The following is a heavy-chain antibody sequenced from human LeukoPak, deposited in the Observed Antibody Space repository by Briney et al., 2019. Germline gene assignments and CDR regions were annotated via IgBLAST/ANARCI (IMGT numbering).Heavy chain of an antibody. D-gene: IGHD3-22*01. Sequence: PGGSLRLSCAASGFTFSSYAMSWVRQAPGKGLEWVSAISGSGGSTYYADSVKGRFTISRDNSKNTLYLQMNSLRAEDTAVYYCAKDLSYYDSSGSDFSFDYWGQGTLVTVSS. CDR2: ISGSGGST. J-gene: IGHJ4*02. CDR1: GFTFSSYA. V-gene: IGHV3-23*01. CDR3: AKDLSYYDSSGSDFSFDY.